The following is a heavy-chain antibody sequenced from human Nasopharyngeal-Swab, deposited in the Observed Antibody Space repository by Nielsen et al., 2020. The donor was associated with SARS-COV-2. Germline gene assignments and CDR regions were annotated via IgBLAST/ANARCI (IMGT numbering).Heavy chain of an antibody. CDR3: ARVPGDFYFDY. J-gene: IGHJ4*02. CDR1: GGSFSGYY. CDR2: INHSGST. V-gene: IGHV4-34*01. D-gene: IGHD4-17*01. Sequence: GSLSLSCAVHGGSFSGYYWSWIRQPPGKGLEWIGEINHSGSTNYNPSLKSRVTISVDTSKNQFSLKLSSVTAADTAVYYCARVPGDFYFDYWGQGTLVTVSS.